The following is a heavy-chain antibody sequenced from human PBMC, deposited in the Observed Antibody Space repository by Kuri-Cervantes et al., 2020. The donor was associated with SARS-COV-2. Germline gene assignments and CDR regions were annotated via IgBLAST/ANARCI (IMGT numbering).Heavy chain of an antibody. CDR1: GYTFTGYY. CDR2: INPNSGGT. CDR3: ARARLGGAFDI. Sequence: ASVKVSCKASGYTFTGYYMHWVRQAPRQGLEWMGWINPNSGGTNYAQKFQGWVTMTRDTSISTAYMELSRLRSDDTAVYYCARARLGGAFDIWGQGTMVTVSS. V-gene: IGHV1-2*04. J-gene: IGHJ3*02. D-gene: IGHD7-27*01.